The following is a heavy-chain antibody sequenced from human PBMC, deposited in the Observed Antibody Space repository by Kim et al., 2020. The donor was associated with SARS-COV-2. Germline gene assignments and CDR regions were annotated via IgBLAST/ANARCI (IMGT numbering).Heavy chain of an antibody. J-gene: IGHJ4*02. V-gene: IGHV3-64D*09. CDR3: VKERGYSYGTDY. D-gene: IGHD5-18*01. Sequence: YYADSVKGRFTISRDNTKSTLHRQMSSLRAEDTAVYYCVKERGYSYGTDYWGQGALVTVSS.